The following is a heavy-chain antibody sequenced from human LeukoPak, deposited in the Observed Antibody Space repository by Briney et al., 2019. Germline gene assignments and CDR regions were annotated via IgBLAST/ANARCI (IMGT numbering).Heavy chain of an antibody. V-gene: IGHV3-74*01. CDR3: VREYYGQLY. Sequence: PGGSLRLSCAASGFTGNWKQWVRQAPGQGLVWVSHINDGGSDTKYADSVKGRFTISRDNAKNTLYLQMNSLRAEDTAIYYCVREYYGQLYWGQGTRVTVSS. CDR1: GFTGNW. J-gene: IGHJ4*02. D-gene: IGHD4-17*01. CDR2: INDGGSDT.